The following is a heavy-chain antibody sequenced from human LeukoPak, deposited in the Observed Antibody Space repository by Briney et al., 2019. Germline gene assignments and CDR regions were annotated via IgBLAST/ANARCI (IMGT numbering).Heavy chain of an antibody. CDR3: ARVQGGGYRTADY. Sequence: GGSLRLSCAASGFTFSSYAMGWVRQAPGKGLEWVSAISGTGNRTYYADSVKGRFTISRDNSKNTLFLQMNSLRGEDTAMYYCARVQGGGYRTADYWGQGTLVTVSS. CDR1: GFTFSSYA. J-gene: IGHJ4*02. D-gene: IGHD6-19*01. V-gene: IGHV3-23*01. CDR2: ISGTGNRT.